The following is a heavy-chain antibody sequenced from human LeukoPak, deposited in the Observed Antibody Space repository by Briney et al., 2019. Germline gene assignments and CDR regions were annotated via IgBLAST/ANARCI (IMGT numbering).Heavy chain of an antibody. CDR2: ISYDGSNK. V-gene: IGHV3-30-3*01. J-gene: IGHJ4*02. CDR3: ARGFGSGYYGGFDY. Sequence: GGSLRLSCAASGFTFSSYAMRWVRQAPGKGLEWVAVISYDGSNKYYADSVKGRFTISRDNSKNTLYLQMNSLRAEDTAVYYCARGFGSGYYGGFDYWGQGTLVTVSS. D-gene: IGHD3-22*01. CDR1: GFTFSSYA.